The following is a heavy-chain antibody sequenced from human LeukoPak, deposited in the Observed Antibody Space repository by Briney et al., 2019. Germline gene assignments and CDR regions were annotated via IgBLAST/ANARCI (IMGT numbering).Heavy chain of an antibody. CDR1: GFSFSTYS. Sequence: GGSLRLSCAASGFSFSTYSMIWVRQAPGKGLEWVSSVSGTSEYIYYADSVRGRFTISRDNAKNTVYLQMNSLRAEDTAVYYCARWYSSGWYSDHWGQGTLVTVSS. J-gene: IGHJ4*02. CDR2: VSGTSEYI. V-gene: IGHV3-21*06. D-gene: IGHD6-19*01. CDR3: ARWYSSGWYSDH.